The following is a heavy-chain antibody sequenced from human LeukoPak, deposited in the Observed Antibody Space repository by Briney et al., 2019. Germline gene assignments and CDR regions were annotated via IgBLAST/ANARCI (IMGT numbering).Heavy chain of an antibody. J-gene: IGHJ6*03. D-gene: IGHD3-10*01. CDR3: ARDALWFGESLRGYYYMDV. CDR1: GFMFSTYW. V-gene: IGHV3-7*01. Sequence: PGGSLRLSCGASGFMFSTYWMSWVRQAPGKGLEWVANIKEDGSEKYYVDFVKGRFTISRDNFRKPLYLYMDSLRAEDTAVYYCARDALWFGESLRGYYYMDVWGKGTTVTVSS. CDR2: IKEDGSEK.